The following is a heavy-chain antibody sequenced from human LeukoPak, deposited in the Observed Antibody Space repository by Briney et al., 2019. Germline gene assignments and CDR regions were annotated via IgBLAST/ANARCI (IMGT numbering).Heavy chain of an antibody. D-gene: IGHD4-17*01. CDR3: ARVPTGGDLEYAFDI. V-gene: IGHV3-74*01. J-gene: IGHJ3*02. CDR2: INSDGSST. CDR1: GFTFSSYW. Sequence: GGSLRLSCAASGFTFSSYWMHWVRQAPGKGLVWVSRINSDGSSTSYADSVRGRFTISRDNAKNTLYLQMNSLRAEDTAVYYCARVPTGGDLEYAFDIWGQGTMVTVSS.